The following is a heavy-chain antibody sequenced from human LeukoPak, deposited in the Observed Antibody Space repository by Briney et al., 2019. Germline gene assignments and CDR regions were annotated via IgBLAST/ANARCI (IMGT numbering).Heavy chain of an antibody. D-gene: IGHD2-2*01. J-gene: IGHJ3*02. CDR1: GFTFSENY. CDR3: AEAGIIVVVPAVAFDI. CDR2: ISSTGQIT. V-gene: IGHV3-23*01. Sequence: GGSLRLSCSASGFTFSENYMDWVRQAPGEGLEWISHISSTGQITYYSDSVKGRFTISRDNSKDTLYLQMNTLRAEDAAVYYCAEAGIIVVVPAVAFDIWGQGTMVTVSS.